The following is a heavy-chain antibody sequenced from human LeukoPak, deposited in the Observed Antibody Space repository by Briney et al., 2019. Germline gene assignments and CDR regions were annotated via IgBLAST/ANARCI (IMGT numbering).Heavy chain of an antibody. Sequence: GGSLRLSCAASGFTFSSYGMHWVRQAPGKGLEWVAVISYDGSNKYYADSVKGRFTISRDNSKNTLYLQMNSLRAEDTAVYYCAKAGGYGIYYYYYMDVWGKGTTVTVSS. J-gene: IGHJ6*03. V-gene: IGHV3-30*18. CDR3: AKAGGYGIYYYYYMDV. CDR1: GFTFSSYG. CDR2: ISYDGSNK. D-gene: IGHD5-12*01.